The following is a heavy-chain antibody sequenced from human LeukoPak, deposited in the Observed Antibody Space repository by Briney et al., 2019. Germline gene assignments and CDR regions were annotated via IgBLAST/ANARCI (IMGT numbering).Heavy chain of an antibody. CDR2: IYPNNGAT. D-gene: IGHD3-10*01. CDR1: GYTFSGTGWY. J-gene: IGHJ4*02. CDR3: ARDGPAQMVEFDY. Sequence: ASVKVSCKASGYTFSGTGWYLYWLRQAPGQGLECMGWIYPNNGATAYAQKFQGRDAMTRDTSISTAYMELRRLRPDDTAVYYCARDGPAQMVEFDYWGQGTLVTVSS. V-gene: IGHV1-2*02.